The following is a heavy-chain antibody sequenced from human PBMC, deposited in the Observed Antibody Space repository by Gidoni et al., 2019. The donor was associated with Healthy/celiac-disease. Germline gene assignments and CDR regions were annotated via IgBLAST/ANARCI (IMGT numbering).Heavy chain of an antibody. J-gene: IGHJ5*02. Sequence: QVQLQESGPGLVKPSGTLSPTCAVPGGYISSSNWWSWVRQPPGKGLEWIGEIYHSGSTNYNPSLKSRVTISVDKSKNQFSLKLSSVTAADTAVYYCARDPRQWLGPRNWFDPWGQGTLVTVSS. CDR2: IYHSGST. D-gene: IGHD6-19*01. CDR3: ARDPRQWLGPRNWFDP. V-gene: IGHV4-4*02. CDR1: GGYISSSNW.